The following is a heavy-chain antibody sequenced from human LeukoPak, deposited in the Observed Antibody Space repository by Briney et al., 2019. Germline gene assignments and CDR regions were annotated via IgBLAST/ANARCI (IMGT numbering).Heavy chain of an antibody. J-gene: IGHJ4*02. Sequence: GASVKVSCKASGNSYIHWVRQAPGQGLEWMGMINPSGGGTSYAQKFQGRVTMTRDTSTSIVYMELSSLRSEDTAVYFCASAGYDWDAYDYWGQGTPVTVSS. CDR1: GNSY. D-gene: IGHD5-12*01. V-gene: IGHV1-46*01. CDR2: INPSGGGT. CDR3: ASAGYDWDAYDY.